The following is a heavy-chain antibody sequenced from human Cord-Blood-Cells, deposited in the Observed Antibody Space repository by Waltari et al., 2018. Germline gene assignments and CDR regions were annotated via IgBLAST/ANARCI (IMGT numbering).Heavy chain of an antibody. CDR2: IIPIFVTG. CDR1: GGTFSSYA. V-gene: IGHV1-69*06. CDR3: ARKPYCSSTSCDAVDI. Sequence: QVQLVQSGAEVKKPGSSVKVSCKASGGTFSSYAISWVRQAPGQGLERMGGIIPIFVTGNYAQKFQGRVTVPADKSTSTAYMELMSLRSEYTAVYYCARKPYCSSTSCDAVDIWGQETMVSVSS. J-gene: IGHJ3*02. D-gene: IGHD2-2*01.